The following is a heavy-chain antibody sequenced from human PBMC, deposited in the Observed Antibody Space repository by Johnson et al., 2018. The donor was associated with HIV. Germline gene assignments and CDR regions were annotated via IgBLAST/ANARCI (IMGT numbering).Heavy chain of an antibody. CDR1: GFTFSNYA. Sequence: QVQLVESGGGVVQPGRSLRLSCAASGFTFSNYAVHWVRQAPGKGLEWVAVMSSDGFNKYYADSVKGRFTVSRDNSKNTLYLQMNSLRAEDTALYYCARAYSYGVFDIWGQGTMVTVSS. D-gene: IGHD5-18*01. CDR3: ARAYSYGVFDI. CDR2: MSSDGFNK. J-gene: IGHJ3*02. V-gene: IGHV3-30*14.